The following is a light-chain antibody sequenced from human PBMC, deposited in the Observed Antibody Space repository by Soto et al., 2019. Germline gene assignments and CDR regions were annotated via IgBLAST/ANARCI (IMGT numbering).Light chain of an antibody. CDR1: MRDVGAYNL. V-gene: IGLV2-14*01. CDR2: EVR. Sequence: QSALTQPASVSGSAGQSITISYSGTMRDVGAYNLVSWYQQHPGTAPKLIIYEVRNRPSGISSRFSGSRSGNTASLTISGLQPEDEGDYYCSSYAGSNNQGVFGSGTKVTVL. J-gene: IGLJ1*01. CDR3: SSYAGSNNQGV.